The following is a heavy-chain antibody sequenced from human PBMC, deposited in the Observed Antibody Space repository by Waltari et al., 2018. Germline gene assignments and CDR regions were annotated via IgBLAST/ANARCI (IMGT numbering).Heavy chain of an antibody. D-gene: IGHD6-13*01. CDR2: INPSGGRT. CDR1: GYTFTSYY. Sequence: QVQLVQSGAEVQKPGASVKVSCKASGYTFTSYYMHWVRQAPGQGLEWMGIINPSGGRTSYAQKFQGRVTMTRDTSTSTVYMELSSLRCENTAVYYCARVAVARAAFQHWGQGTLVTVSS. CDR3: ARVAVARAAFQH. V-gene: IGHV1-46*01. J-gene: IGHJ1*01.